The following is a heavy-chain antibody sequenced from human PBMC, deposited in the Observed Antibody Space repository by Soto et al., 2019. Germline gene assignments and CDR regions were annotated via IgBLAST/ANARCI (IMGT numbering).Heavy chain of an antibody. J-gene: IGHJ3*02. V-gene: IGHV4-59*08. D-gene: IGHD6-13*01. CDR2: IYYSGST. CDR1: CDSISNYY. CDR3: ARHLWVGSSWHLGAFEI. Sequence: SATLSLTCTVSCDSISNYYWSLIRHPPGKGLEWIGYIYYSGSTNYNPSLKSRVTISVDTSKNQFSLKLSSVTAADTAVYYCARHLWVGSSWHLGAFEIWGQGTMVTV.